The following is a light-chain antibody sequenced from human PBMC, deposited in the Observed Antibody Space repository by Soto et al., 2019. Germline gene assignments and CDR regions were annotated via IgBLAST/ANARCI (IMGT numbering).Light chain of an antibody. V-gene: IGLV2-23*02. Sequence: QSALTQPASVSGSPGQSITISCTGPSSDVGSYNLVSWYQQHPGKAPKLMIYEVSKRHSGVSNRFSVSKSGNTASLTISGLQAEDEADYYSCSYAGSSIYVVFGGGTKLTVL. CDR3: CSYAGSSIYVV. J-gene: IGLJ2*01. CDR2: EVS. CDR1: SSDVGSYNL.